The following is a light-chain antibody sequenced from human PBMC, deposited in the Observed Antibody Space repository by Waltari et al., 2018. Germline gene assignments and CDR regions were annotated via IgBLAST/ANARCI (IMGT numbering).Light chain of an antibody. CDR3: QQHYISRT. V-gene: IGKV4-1*01. J-gene: IGKJ1*01. CDR1: QSVLYNSNNKNY. CDR2: WAS. Sequence: DIVMTQSPNSLAVSLGERATINCKSSQSVLYNSNNKNYLAWYQKKPGQPPKLLIYWASTRESGVPDRFSGSGSGTDFTLSISSLQAEDVAVYYCQQHYISRTFGQGTRVEIK.